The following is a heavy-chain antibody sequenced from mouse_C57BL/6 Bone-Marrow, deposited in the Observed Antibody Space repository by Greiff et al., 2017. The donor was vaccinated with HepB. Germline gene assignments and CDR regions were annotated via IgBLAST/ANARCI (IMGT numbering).Heavy chain of an antibody. CDR3: ARDIYYGYDAY. CDR2: IYPGSGNT. J-gene: IGHJ3*01. Sequence: VQLQQSGAELVRPGASVKLSCKASGYTFTDYYINWVKQRPGQGLEWIARIYPGSGNTYYNEKFKGKATLTAEKSSSTAYMQLSSLTSEDSAVYFCARDIYYGYDAYWGQGTLVTVSA. D-gene: IGHD2-2*01. CDR1: GYTFTDYY. V-gene: IGHV1-76*01.